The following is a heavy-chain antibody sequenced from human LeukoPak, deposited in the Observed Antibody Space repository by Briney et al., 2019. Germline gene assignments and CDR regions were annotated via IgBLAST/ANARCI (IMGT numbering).Heavy chain of an antibody. V-gene: IGHV3-23*01. CDR2: ISGDGSYI. J-gene: IGHJ5*02. CDR3: VQNGGHLWYDN. CDR1: GFTFSTNA. Sequence: PGGSLRLSCAASGFTFSTNAMTWVRQAPGKGLQWVSAISGDGSYIYYADSVKGRFTISRDNSKNTLYLQMNSLRAEDTAVYYCVQNGGHLWYDNWGQGTLVTVSS.